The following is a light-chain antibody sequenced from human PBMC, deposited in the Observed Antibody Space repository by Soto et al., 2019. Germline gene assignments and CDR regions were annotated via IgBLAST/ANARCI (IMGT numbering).Light chain of an antibody. CDR2: GNS. V-gene: IGLV1-40*01. Sequence: QSVLTQPPSVSGAPGQRVTISCTGNSSNIGAGFAVHWYQQLPRTAPKLLIYGNSNRPSGVPDRFSGSKSGTSASLAITGLQAEDEADYYCQSYDSSLSGWVFGGGTKLTVL. CDR3: QSYDSSLSGWV. CDR1: SSNIGAGFA. J-gene: IGLJ3*02.